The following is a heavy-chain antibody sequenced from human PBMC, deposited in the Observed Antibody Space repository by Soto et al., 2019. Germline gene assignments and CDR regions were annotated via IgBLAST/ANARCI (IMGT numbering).Heavy chain of an antibody. Sequence: GGSLRLSCAASGFTFSNAWMNWVRQAPGKGLEWVGRIKSKTDGGTTDYAAPVKGRFTISRDDSKNTLYLQMNSLKTEDTAVYYCTTGGGHSIFGVEPGYYYYYGMDVWGQGTTVTVSS. J-gene: IGHJ6*02. D-gene: IGHD3-3*01. CDR1: GFTFSNAW. CDR2: IKSKTDGGTT. V-gene: IGHV3-15*07. CDR3: TTGGGHSIFGVEPGYYYYYGMDV.